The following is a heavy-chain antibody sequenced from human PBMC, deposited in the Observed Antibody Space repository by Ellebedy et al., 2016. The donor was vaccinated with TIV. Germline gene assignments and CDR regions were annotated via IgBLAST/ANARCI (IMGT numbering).Heavy chain of an antibody. V-gene: IGHV1-2*02. CDR1: GYTFTAYH. J-gene: IGHJ3*02. Sequence: ASVKVSCKASGYTFTAYHIHWVRQAPGQGLEWMGWIYPYNGDTNYAQKFQGRVTMTRDTSISTAYMELSRLRSDDTAVYYCARDPGGSYVNDAFDIWGQGTMVTVSS. D-gene: IGHD1-26*01. CDR3: ARDPGGSYVNDAFDI. CDR2: IYPYNGDT.